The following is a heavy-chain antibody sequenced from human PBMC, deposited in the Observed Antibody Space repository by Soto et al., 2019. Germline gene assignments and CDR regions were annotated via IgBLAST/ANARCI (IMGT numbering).Heavy chain of an antibody. Sequence: SETPLPPCAVSCFSLSSNKWWGWVRQPPGKGLEWIGYIYYSGTTYYNPSLKSRVTMSVDTSKNQFSLKLTSVTAVDTAVYYCARREIQGPIDYWGQGTPVTVSS. D-gene: IGHD1-26*01. CDR3: ARREIQGPIDY. J-gene: IGHJ4*02. V-gene: IGHV4-28*01. CDR2: IYYSGTT. CDR1: CFSLSSNKW.